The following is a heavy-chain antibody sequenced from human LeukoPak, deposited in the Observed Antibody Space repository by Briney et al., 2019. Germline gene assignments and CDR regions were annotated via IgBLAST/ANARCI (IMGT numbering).Heavy chain of an antibody. CDR1: GGSISNYY. D-gene: IGHD1-26*01. CDR2: IFYTGAT. Sequence: ASETLSLTCSISGGSISNYYGSWIRQPPGKGLEWIGYIFYTGATDYNPSLRGRVTISVDTSKNQFSLKLTSVTAADTAVYYCAREPPGLGLGAYYFDYWGQGTLVTASS. CDR3: AREPPGLGLGAYYFDY. J-gene: IGHJ4*02. V-gene: IGHV4-59*12.